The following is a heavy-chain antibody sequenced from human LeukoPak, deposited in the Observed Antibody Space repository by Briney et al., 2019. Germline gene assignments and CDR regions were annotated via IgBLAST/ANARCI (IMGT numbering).Heavy chain of an antibody. CDR1: GFTFSSYA. J-gene: IGHJ6*03. CDR2: ISSNGGST. D-gene: IGHD6-13*01. V-gene: IGHV3-64*01. CDR3: ARAGYSSSWYLNYYYMDV. Sequence: GGSLRLSCAASGFTFSSYAMHWVRQAPGKGLEYVSAISSNGGSTYYANSVKGRFTISRDNSKNTLYLQMGSLRAEDMAVYYCARAGYSSSWYLNYYYMDVWGKGTTVTVSS.